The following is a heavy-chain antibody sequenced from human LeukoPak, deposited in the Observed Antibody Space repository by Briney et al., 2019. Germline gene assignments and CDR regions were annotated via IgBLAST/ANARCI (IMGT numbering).Heavy chain of an antibody. V-gene: IGHV3-33*01. CDR3: AREGQGYCSSTSCSAYFDY. CDR2: IWYDGSNK. J-gene: IGHJ4*02. D-gene: IGHD2-2*01. CDR1: GFTFSTYG. Sequence: GGSLRLSCEASGFTFSTYGVHWVRQAPGKGLEWVAVIWYDGSNKYYADSVKGRFIISRDNSKNTLYLQMNSLRAEDTAVCYCAREGQGYCSSTSCSAYFDYWGQGTLVTVSS.